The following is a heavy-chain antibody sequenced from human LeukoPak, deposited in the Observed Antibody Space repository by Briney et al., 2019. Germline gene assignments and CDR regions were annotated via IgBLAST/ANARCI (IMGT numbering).Heavy chain of an antibody. CDR1: GGSINSANYY. CDR2: IYYSGSA. CDR3: ARDSVGGTGHDAFDI. V-gene: IGHV4-39*07. Sequence: SETLSLTCTVPGGSINSANYYWGWIRQPPGKGLGWIGSIYYSGSAYYSSSLKSRVTILVDTSKNQFSLKLSSVTAADTAVYYCARDSVGGTGHDAFDIWGQGTMATVS. D-gene: IGHD1-26*01. J-gene: IGHJ3*02.